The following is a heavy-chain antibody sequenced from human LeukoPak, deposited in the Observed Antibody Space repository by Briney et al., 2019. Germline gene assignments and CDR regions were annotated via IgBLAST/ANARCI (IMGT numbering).Heavy chain of an antibody. Sequence: GGSLRLSCAASGFTFSSYWMSWVRQAPGKGLEWLANIKQDGSEKYYVGSVKGRFTISRDNAKNSLYLQMNSLRAEDTAAYYCARDGFSGSDDYWGQGTLVTVSS. CDR1: GFTFSSYW. J-gene: IGHJ4*02. CDR2: IKQDGSEK. CDR3: ARDGFSGSDDY. V-gene: IGHV3-7*01. D-gene: IGHD3-10*01.